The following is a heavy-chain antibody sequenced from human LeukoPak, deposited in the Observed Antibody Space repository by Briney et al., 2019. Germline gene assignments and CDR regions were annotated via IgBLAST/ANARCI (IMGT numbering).Heavy chain of an antibody. Sequence: ASVKVSCKASGYTFTSYYMHWVRQTPGQGLEWMGIINPSGGSTSYAQKFQGRVTMTRDMPTSTVYMELSSLRSEDTAVYYCARDFTGLLPPSYYFDYWGQGTLVTVSS. CDR2: INPSGGST. CDR3: ARDFTGLLPPSYYFDY. J-gene: IGHJ4*02. CDR1: GYTFTSYY. V-gene: IGHV1-46*01. D-gene: IGHD2-15*01.